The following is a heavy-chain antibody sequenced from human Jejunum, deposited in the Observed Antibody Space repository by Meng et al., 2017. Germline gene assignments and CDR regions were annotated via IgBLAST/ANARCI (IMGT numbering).Heavy chain of an antibody. V-gene: IGHV4-4*02. Sequence: EHGPGQVKSSGTLSLTCAVSGDSITSSNWWSWVRQPPGKGLEWIGEIFHTGSTNYNPSLRSRLTISVDKSKNQFSLKLSSVTAADTAVYYCARALGTYGTFFDYWGQGTLVTVSS. CDR1: GDSITSSNW. CDR3: ARALGTYGTFFDY. D-gene: IGHD2-8*01. J-gene: IGHJ4*02. CDR2: IFHTGST.